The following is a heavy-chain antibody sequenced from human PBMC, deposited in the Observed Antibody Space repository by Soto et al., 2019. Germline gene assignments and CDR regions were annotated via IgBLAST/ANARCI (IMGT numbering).Heavy chain of an antibody. CDR3: ARDRSLYYYESSATGYYYGMDV. D-gene: IGHD3-22*01. CDR2: ISSSSSYI. CDR1: GFTFSSYS. V-gene: IGHV3-21*01. J-gene: IGHJ6*02. Sequence: GGSLRLSCAASGFTFSSYSMNWVRQAPGKGLEWVSSISSSSSYIHSADSVKGRFTISRDNAKNSLFLQMNSLRAEDTAVYYCARDRSLYYYESSATGYYYGMDVWGQGTTVTVSS.